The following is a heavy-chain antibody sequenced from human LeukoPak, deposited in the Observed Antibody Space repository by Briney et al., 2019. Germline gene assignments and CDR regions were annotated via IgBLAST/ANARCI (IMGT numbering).Heavy chain of an antibody. V-gene: IGHV3-30*04. J-gene: IGHJ6*04. Sequence: PGRSLRLSCAASGFTFSSYAMHWVRQAPGKGLEWVAVISYDGSNKYYADSVKGRFTISRDNSKNTLYLQMNSLGAEDTAVYYCARGEQQLNYYYYCGMDVWGKGTTVTVSS. CDR1: GFTFSSYA. CDR3: ARGEQQLNYYYYCGMDV. D-gene: IGHD6-13*01. CDR2: ISYDGSNK.